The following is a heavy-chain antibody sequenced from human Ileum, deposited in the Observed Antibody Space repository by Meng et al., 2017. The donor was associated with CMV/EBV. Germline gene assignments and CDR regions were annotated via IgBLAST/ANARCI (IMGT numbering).Heavy chain of an antibody. CDR2: IKSRADGETA. V-gene: IGHV3-15*01. D-gene: IGHD1/OR15-1a*01. CDR1: GFTFSHAW. J-gene: IGHJ4*02. CDR3: TTDSRWEQPTDY. Sequence: ASGFTFSHAWMSWVRQAPGRGLEWVGRIKSRADGETADYAAPVRGRFTISRDDSENTLYLQMNSLRSEDTAVYYCTTDSRWEQPTDYWGQGTLVTVSS.